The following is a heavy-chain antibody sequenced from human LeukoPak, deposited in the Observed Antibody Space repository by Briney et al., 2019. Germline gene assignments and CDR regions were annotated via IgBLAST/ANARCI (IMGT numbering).Heavy chain of an antibody. CDR3: ARGSRDRGRITMVRGVIRLDY. D-gene: IGHD3-10*01. J-gene: IGHJ4*02. CDR1: GGSISSYY. Sequence: SETLSLTCTVSGGSISSYYWSWIRQPPGKGLEWIGYIYYSGSTYYNPSLKSRVTISVDTSKNQFSLKLSSVTAADTAVYYCARGSRDRGRITMVRGVIRLDYWGQGTLVTVSS. V-gene: IGHV4-59*12. CDR2: IYYSGST.